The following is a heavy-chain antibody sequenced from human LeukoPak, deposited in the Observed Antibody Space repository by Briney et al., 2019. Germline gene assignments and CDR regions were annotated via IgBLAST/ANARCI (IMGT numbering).Heavy chain of an antibody. D-gene: IGHD6-13*01. J-gene: IGHJ4*02. CDR1: GFTFCSYS. CDR3: ARDPEGDAAAEDFDY. V-gene: IGHV3-21*01. CDR2: ISSSSSYI. Sequence: GGSLRLSCAASGFTFCSYSMNRVRQAPGKGLEWVSSISSSSSYIYYADSVKGRFTISRDNAKNSLYLQMNSLRAEDTAVYYCARDPEGDAAAEDFDYWGQGTLVTVSS.